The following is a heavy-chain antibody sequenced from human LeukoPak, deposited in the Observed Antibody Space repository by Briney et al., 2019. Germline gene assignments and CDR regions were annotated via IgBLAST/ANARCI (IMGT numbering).Heavy chain of an antibody. CDR3: AKDLDGDTTMTTDY. CDR2: MNGSGGST. Sequence: GGCLRLSCAASGFTFSSCAMSWVRQAPGKGLEWVSAMNGSGGSTYYADSVKGRFTISRDNSKNTLYLQMNILRAEDTAVYFCAKDLDGDTTMTTDYWGQGTLVTVSS. CDR1: GFTFSSCA. J-gene: IGHJ4*02. V-gene: IGHV3-23*01. D-gene: IGHD5-18*01.